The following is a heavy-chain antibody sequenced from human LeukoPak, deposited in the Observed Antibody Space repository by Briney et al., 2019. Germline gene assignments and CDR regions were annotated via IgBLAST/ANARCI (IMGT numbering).Heavy chain of an antibody. CDR3: ARFSNYWFDP. CDR1: GGSFSGYY. V-gene: IGHV4-59*01. CDR2: IYYSGST. D-gene: IGHD4-11*01. J-gene: IGHJ5*02. Sequence: SETLSLTCAVYGGSFSGYYWSWIRQPPGKGLEWIGYIYYSGSTNYNPSLKSRVTISVDTSKNQFSLKLSSVTAADTAVYYCARFSNYWFDPWGQGTLVTVSS.